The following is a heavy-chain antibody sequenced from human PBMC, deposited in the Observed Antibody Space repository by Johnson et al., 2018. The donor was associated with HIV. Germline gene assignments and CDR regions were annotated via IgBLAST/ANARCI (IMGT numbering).Heavy chain of an antibody. J-gene: IGHJ3*02. CDR2: IRNKANTYAT. Sequence: VQLVESGGDLVQPGGSLKLSCAASGFTFSASAMHWVRQASGKGLEWVGRIRNKANTYATASADSVHGRSTSSRDNSKNTLYLQMNSLRVADTAVYYCARDRSLWFRELWPRDAFDMWGQGTKITVSS. V-gene: IGHV3-73*01. CDR1: GFTFSASA. D-gene: IGHD3-10*01. CDR3: ARDRSLWFRELWPRDAFDM.